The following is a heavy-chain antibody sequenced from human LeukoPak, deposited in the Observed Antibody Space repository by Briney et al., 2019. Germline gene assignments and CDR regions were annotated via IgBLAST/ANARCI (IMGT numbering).Heavy chain of an antibody. CDR1: GYTFTGYY. D-gene: IGHD6-13*01. CDR2: INPNSGGT. J-gene: IGHJ6*03. V-gene: IGHV1-2*02. Sequence: ASVKVSCKASGYTFTGYYMHWVRQAPGQGLEWMGWINPNSGGTNYAQKFQGRVTMTRNTSISTAYMELSSLRSEDTAVYYCARAVMAAASTAYYSMDVWGKGTTVTISS. CDR3: ARAVMAAASTAYYSMDV.